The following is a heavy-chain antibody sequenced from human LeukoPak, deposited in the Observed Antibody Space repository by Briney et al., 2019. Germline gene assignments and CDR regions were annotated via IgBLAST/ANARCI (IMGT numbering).Heavy chain of an antibody. D-gene: IGHD3-22*01. V-gene: IGHV5-51*01. CDR2: IYPGDSDT. Sequence: GESLKISCKGSGYDFATYWIGWVRQMPGKGLEWMGIIYPGDSDTRYSPSFQGQVTISADKSISTAYLQWSSLKASDTAMYYCARRNTYYYDSSGYLYYFDYWGQGTLVTVSS. CDR3: ARRNTYYYDSSGYLYYFDY. CDR1: GYDFATYW. J-gene: IGHJ4*02.